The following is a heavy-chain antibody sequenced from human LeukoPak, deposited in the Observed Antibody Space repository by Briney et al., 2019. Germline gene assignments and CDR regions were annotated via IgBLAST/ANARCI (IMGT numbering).Heavy chain of an antibody. J-gene: IGHJ3*02. CDR2: ISTGSTYI. CDR3: ARDTVVTATQGAFDI. D-gene: IGHD2-21*02. V-gene: IGHV3-21*01. CDR1: GFTFSSYT. Sequence: GGSLRLSCAASGFTFSSYTMNWVRQAPGKGLEWVSSISTGSTYIYYADSVKGRFTISRDNAKNSLYLQMSSLRAEDTAVYYCARDTVVTATQGAFDIWGRGTMVTVSS.